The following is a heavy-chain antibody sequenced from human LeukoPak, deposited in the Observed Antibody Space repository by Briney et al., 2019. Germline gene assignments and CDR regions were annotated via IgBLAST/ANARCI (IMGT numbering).Heavy chain of an antibody. CDR3: ARAELAYCGGDCYSYAFDI. J-gene: IGHJ3*02. D-gene: IGHD2-21*01. Sequence: SVKVSCKASGGTFSSYAISWVRQAPGQEVEWVGGIIPIFGTANYAQKFQGRVTITADESTSTAYMELSSLRSEDTAVYYCARAELAYCGGDCYSYAFDIWGQGTMVTVSS. CDR1: GGTFSSYA. V-gene: IGHV1-69*13. CDR2: IIPIFGTA.